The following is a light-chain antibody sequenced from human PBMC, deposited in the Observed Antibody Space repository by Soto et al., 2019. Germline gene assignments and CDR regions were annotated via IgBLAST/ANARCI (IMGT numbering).Light chain of an antibody. CDR3: QQYGSSRT. J-gene: IGKJ1*01. Sequence: ESVLTQSPGTLSWSPGERATLSCRASQSGSSNYLAWYQQKPGQAPRLLIYGVSSRPNGIPDRFSGSGSGTDFTLTISRLEPEDFAVYYCQQYGSSRTFGQGTKVEI. CDR2: GVS. V-gene: IGKV3-20*01. CDR1: QSGSSNY.